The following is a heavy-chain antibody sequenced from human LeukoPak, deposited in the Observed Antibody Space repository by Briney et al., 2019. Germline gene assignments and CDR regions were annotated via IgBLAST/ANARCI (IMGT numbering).Heavy chain of an antibody. CDR2: MSSDGSST. V-gene: IGHV3-74*01. Sequence: PSGGSLRLSSAPSGYTYSRHWMPWVRHAPGKGLVWVSRMSSDGSSTSYADSVKGRFTISRDNAKNTLFLQMNSLRGEDTAVYYCTSDTLHTAVGSDYWGQGTPVTVSS. CDR3: TSDTLHTAVGSDY. J-gene: IGHJ4*02. D-gene: IGHD1-26*01. CDR1: GYTYSRHW.